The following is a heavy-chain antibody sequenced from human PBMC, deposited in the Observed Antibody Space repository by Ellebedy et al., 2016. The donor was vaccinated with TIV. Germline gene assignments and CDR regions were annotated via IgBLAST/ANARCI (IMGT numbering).Heavy chain of an antibody. D-gene: IGHD3-3*01. CDR1: GGSFSGYY. CDR2: INHSGDT. J-gene: IGHJ4*02. V-gene: IGHV4-34*10. CDR3: ARILRGGSNGDYFDY. Sequence: MPSETLSLTCAVYGGSFSGYYWTWIRQPPGRGLEWIGEINHSGDTNYNPSLKSRITMSVDSSKNQFSLELSSVTAADTAVYYCARILRGGSNGDYFDYWGQGTQVTASS.